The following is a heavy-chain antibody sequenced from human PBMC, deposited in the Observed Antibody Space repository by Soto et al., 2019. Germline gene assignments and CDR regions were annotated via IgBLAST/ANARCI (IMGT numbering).Heavy chain of an antibody. CDR2: IWYDGSNK. D-gene: IGHD3-16*01. V-gene: IGHV3-33*01. CDR3: ARDDRMGDRYSSSQPD. CDR1: GFTFSSYG. Sequence: QVQLVESGGGVVQPGRSLRLSCAASGFTFSSYGMHWVRQAPGKGLEWVAVIWYDGSNKYYADSVKGRFTISRNNSKNTLYLQMNSLRAEDTAVYYCARDDRMGDRYSSSQPDWGQGTLVTVSS. J-gene: IGHJ4*02.